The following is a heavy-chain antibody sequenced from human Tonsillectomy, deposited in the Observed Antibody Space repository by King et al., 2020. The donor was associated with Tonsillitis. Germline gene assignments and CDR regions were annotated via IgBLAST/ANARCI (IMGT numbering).Heavy chain of an antibody. Sequence: VQLVESGGGVVQPGRSLRLSCAASGFTFSSYGMHWVRQAPGKGLEWVAVIWYDGSNKYYADSVKGRFTISRDNSKNTLYLQMNSLRAEDTAVYYCARKDTKDYCSSTSCYLGPRGPRYYYYYGMDVWGQGTTVTVSS. J-gene: IGHJ6*02. CDR1: GFTFSSYG. CDR2: IWYDGSNK. V-gene: IGHV3-33*01. D-gene: IGHD2-2*01. CDR3: ARKDTKDYCSSTSCYLGPRGPRYYYYYGMDV.